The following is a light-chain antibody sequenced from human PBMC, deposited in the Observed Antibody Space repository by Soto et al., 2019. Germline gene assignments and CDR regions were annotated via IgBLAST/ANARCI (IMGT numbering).Light chain of an antibody. CDR3: QQLNSDNPA. CDR1: RGISSY. V-gene: IGKV1-9*01. CDR2: VAS. Sequence: DIQLTQSPSFLSASVGDRVTISCRASRGISSYLAWYQQKPGKAPKLLIYVASTLQSGVPSRFSGSGSGTEFTLTIRSLHHEDFAAYYGQQLNSDNPAFRPGTKVDIK. J-gene: IGKJ3*01.